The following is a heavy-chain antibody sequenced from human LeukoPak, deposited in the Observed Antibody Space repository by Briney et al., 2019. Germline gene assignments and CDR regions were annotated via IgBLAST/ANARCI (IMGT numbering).Heavy chain of an antibody. V-gene: IGHV3-30*02. Sequence: GGSLRLSCAASGFTFSSYGMHWVRQAPGKGLEWVAFIRYDGSNKYYADSVKGRFTISRDNSKNTLYLQMNSLRAEDTAVYYCAKSSGLATIFGVVINYYFDYWGQGTLVTVSS. J-gene: IGHJ4*02. D-gene: IGHD3-3*01. CDR3: AKSSGLATIFGVVINYYFDY. CDR1: GFTFSSYG. CDR2: IRYDGSNK.